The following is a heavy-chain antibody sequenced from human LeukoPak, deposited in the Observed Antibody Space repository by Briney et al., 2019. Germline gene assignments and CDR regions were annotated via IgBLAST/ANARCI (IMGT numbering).Heavy chain of an antibody. CDR1: GFTFSRYW. J-gene: IGHJ3*02. CDR3: ANYYDSSGYYALDM. D-gene: IGHD3-22*01. CDR2: INEDGSEK. V-gene: IGHV3-7*01. Sequence: GGSLRLSCAASGFTFSRYWMSWVRQAPGKGLEWVANINEDGSEKNYVDSVKGRFTISRDNAKNSLYLEMNSLTAEDTAVYYCANYYDSSGYYALDMWGQGTMVTVSP.